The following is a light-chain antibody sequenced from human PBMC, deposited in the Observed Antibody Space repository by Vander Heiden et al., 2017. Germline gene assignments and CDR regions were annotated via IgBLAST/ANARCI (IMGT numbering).Light chain of an antibody. Sequence: DLVLTQSTLSLPVTPGEPASSSCRSSQSLLHSNGYNYSDWDLQKPGQAPQLLIYLGSKRASGVHHRFSGSGAGTDFTLISSRVEAEDVGVYYHMQDLQTSFGPGTKMEIK. CDR1: QSLLHSNGYNY. J-gene: IGKJ2*01. V-gene: IGKV2-28*01. CDR2: LGS. CDR3: MQDLQTS.